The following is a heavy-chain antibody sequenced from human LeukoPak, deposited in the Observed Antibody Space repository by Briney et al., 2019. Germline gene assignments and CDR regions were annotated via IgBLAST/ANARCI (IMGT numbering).Heavy chain of an antibody. CDR2: IYYSGST. Sequence: PSQTLSLTCTVYGGSISSGDYYWSWIRQPAGKGLEWIGYIYYSGSTYYNPSLKSRVTISVDTSKNQFSLKLSSVTAADTAVYYCARHYGSGSYFGYWGQGTLVTVSS. CDR3: ARHYGSGSYFGY. CDR1: GGSISSGDYY. D-gene: IGHD3-10*01. J-gene: IGHJ4*02. V-gene: IGHV4-30-4*01.